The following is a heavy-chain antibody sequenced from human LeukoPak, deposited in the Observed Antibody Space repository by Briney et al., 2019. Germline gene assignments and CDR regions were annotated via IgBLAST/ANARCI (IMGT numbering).Heavy chain of an antibody. V-gene: IGHV3-33*08. CDR1: EFSFSNYG. CDR2: IWYDGSNK. J-gene: IGHJ6*02. CDR3: ARDVRDIVVVPAARYYYYYGMDV. D-gene: IGHD2-2*01. Sequence: GGSLRLSCAASEFSFSNYGMSWVRQAPGRGLEWVAVIWYDGSNKYYADSVKGRFTISRDNSKNTLYLQMNSLRAEDTAVYYCARDVRDIVVVPAARYYYYYGMDVWGQGTTVTVSS.